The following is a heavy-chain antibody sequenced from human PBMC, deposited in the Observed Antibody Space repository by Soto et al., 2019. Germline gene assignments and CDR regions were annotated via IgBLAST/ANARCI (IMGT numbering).Heavy chain of an antibody. CDR3: ASIRHQPAAISLAQYSWFDP. D-gene: IGHD2-2*02. Sequence: PGGSLRLSCAASGFTFSSYSMNWVRQAPGKGLEWVSSISSSSSYIYYADSVKGRFTISRDNAKNSLYLQMNSLRAEDTAVYYCASIRHQPAAISLAQYSWFDPWGQGTLVTVSS. CDR1: GFTFSSYS. V-gene: IGHV3-21*01. CDR2: ISSSSSYI. J-gene: IGHJ5*02.